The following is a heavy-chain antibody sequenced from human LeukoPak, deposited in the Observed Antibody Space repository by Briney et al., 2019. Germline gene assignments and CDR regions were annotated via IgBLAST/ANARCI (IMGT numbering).Heavy chain of an antibody. J-gene: IGHJ6*03. CDR1: GFTISTYA. CDR3: AKVPLGSGSYYPYYYYMDV. D-gene: IGHD1-26*01. V-gene: IGHV3-23*01. Sequence: GGSLRLSCAASGFTISTYAMSWVRQAPGKGLEWVSATGGSDGATYYADSVKGRFTISRDNSKNTLYLQMNCLRAEDTAVYYCAKVPLGSGSYYPYYYYMDVWGKGTTVTVSS. CDR2: TGGSDGAT.